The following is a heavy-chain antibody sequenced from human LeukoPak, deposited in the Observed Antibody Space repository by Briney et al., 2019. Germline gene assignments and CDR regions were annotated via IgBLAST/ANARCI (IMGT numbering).Heavy chain of an antibody. CDR1: GGSISSGDYY. V-gene: IGHV4-30-4*08. D-gene: IGHD6-19*01. CDR2: IYYSGST. CDR3: ARDRSVAALWGHMGLDY. Sequence: SETLSLTCTVSGGSISSGDYYWSWIRQPPGKGLGWIGYIYYSGSTYYNPSLKSRVTISVDTSKNQLSLKLSSVTAADTAVYYCARDRSVAALWGHMGLDYWGQGTLVTVSS. J-gene: IGHJ4*02.